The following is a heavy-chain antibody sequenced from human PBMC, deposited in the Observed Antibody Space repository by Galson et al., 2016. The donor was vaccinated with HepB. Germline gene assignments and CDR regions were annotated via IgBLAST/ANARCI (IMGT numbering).Heavy chain of an antibody. CDR3: ARHKGWVFRGGNYFDY. J-gene: IGHJ4*02. CDR2: IYYSGST. CDR1: SGSISNFH. Sequence: TCTVSSGSISNFHWSWIRQPPGKGLEWIGYIYYSGSTNYNPALKSRVTISIDTSKNQFSLNLSSVTAADTAVYYCARHKGWVFRGGNYFDYWGQGTLVTVSS. D-gene: IGHD3-10*01. V-gene: IGHV4-59*01.